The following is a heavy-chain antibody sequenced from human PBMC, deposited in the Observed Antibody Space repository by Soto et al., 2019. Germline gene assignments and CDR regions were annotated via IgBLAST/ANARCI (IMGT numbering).Heavy chain of an antibody. J-gene: IGHJ2*01. CDR1: GGSVSSGSYY. D-gene: IGHD2-21*02. CDR2: IYYSGST. Sequence: QVQLQESGPGLVKPSETLSLTCTVSGGSVSSGSYYWSWIRQPPGKRLEWIGYIYYSGSTNYNPSLKSRVTISVDTSKNQFSLKLSSVTAADTAVYYCAGVTALDWYFDLWGRGTLVTVSS. V-gene: IGHV4-61*01. CDR3: AGVTALDWYFDL.